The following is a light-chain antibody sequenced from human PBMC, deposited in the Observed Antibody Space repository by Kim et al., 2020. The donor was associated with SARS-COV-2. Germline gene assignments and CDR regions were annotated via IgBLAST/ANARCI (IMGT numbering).Light chain of an antibody. CDR2: AAS. V-gene: IGKV1-39*01. Sequence: DIQMTQSPSSLSASVGDRVTITCRASQSISSYLNWYQQKPGKAPKLLIYAASSLQSGVPSRFSGSGSGTDFTLTISSLQPEDFATYYCQQSYSTPPAFCGGAPV. CDR3: QQSYSTPPA. J-gene: IGKJ4*01. CDR1: QSISSY.